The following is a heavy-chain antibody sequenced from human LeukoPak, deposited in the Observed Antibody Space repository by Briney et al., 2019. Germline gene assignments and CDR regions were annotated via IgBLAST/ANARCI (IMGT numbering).Heavy chain of an antibody. CDR3: ARQHDSYYYYYIDV. Sequence: SETLSLTCAVSGYSISNGYYWVWIRQPPGRGLEWIGSLYHSDSAYYNTSLRSRVSMSVDTSKNQFSLTLSFVTAADTAVYYCARQHDSYYYYYIDVGGSGTTVPVSS. V-gene: IGHV4-38-2*01. J-gene: IGHJ6*03. CDR2: LYHSDSA. CDR1: GYSISNGYY.